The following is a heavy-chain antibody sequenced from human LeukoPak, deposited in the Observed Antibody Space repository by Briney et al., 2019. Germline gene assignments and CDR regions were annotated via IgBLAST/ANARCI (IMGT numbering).Heavy chain of an antibody. CDR1: GYIFTGYY. J-gene: IGHJ4*02. V-gene: IGHV1-2*02. Sequence: ASVKVSCKASGYIFTGYYIHWVRQAPGQGLEWMGWINPDSGGTHYAQKFQGRVTMTRDTSISTVNMELSRLTSDDTAVYYCARDLHDIRITVADYYFDYWGQGTLVTVSS. CDR2: INPDSGGT. CDR3: ARDLHDIRITVADYYFDY. D-gene: IGHD6-19*01.